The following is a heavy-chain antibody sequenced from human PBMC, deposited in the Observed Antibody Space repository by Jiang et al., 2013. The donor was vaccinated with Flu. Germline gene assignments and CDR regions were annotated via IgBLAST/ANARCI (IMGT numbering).Heavy chain of an antibody. J-gene: IGHJ5*02. V-gene: IGHV4-39*01. CDR3: ASLFPGFDP. CDR2: IDYNGNT. Sequence: GLVKPSETLSLTCTVPSYSISSRTYYWGWIRQPPGKGLEWIGSIDYNGNTYYNPSLESRVAISVDTSKNQFSLKLSSVTAADTAVYYCASLFPGFDPWGQGTLVTVSS. CDR1: SYSISSRTYY.